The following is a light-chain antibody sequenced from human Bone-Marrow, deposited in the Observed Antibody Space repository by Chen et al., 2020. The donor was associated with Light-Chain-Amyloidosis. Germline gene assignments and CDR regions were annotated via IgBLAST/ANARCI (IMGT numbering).Light chain of an antibody. CDR1: QTISSNY. J-gene: IGKJ4*01. CDR3: QQDRTSPLT. Sequence: EIVLTQSPGTLSLSPGEGANLSCRASQTISSNYLTWYQQKFGQAPRLLIYGSSSRATGIPHRCTVSGSGTDFTLTINRLEPEDVAMYYCQQDRTSPLTVGGGTKVEIK. V-gene: IGKV3-20*01. CDR2: GSS.